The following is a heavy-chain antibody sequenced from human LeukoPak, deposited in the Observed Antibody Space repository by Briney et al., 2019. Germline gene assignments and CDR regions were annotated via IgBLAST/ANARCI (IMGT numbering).Heavy chain of an antibody. J-gene: IGHJ4*02. Sequence: PGGSLRLSCAASGFTFSNYAMSWVRQAPGKGLEWVSVVSGSGDTTYYADSVKGRFTISRDNSKNTLYLQMNSLRAEDTAVYYCAKSSLQVTAVADRFDYWGQGTLVTVSS. CDR1: GFTFSNYA. D-gene: IGHD6-19*01. V-gene: IGHV3-23*01. CDR2: VSGSGDTT. CDR3: AKSSLQVTAVADRFDY.